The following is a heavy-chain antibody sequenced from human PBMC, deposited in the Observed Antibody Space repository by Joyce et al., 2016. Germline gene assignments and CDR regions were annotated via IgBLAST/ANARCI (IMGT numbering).Heavy chain of an antibody. CDR3: ARGTGVFYV. J-gene: IGHJ3*01. CDR2: IDYRGGT. D-gene: IGHD1-14*01. V-gene: IGHV4-34*02. Sequence: QVQLPQWGTGLLKPSETLSLTCADFNESFTAYYWTWIRNPPGKGLEWSGEIDYRGGTNYNPSLKSRVSISRDTSKSQFSLKLTSVIAADTAVYYCARGTGVFYVWGQGTMVSVSS. CDR1: NESFTAYY.